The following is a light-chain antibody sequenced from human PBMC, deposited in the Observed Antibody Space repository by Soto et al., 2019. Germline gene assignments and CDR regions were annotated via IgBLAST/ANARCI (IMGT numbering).Light chain of an antibody. CDR2: GAS. CDR3: HQYDNPPLT. CDR1: QSVSSNY. V-gene: IGKV3-20*01. Sequence: ESVLTQSPGTLSLSPGERATLSCRASQSVSSNYLAWYQQKPGQAPRLLIYGASNRATGIPDRFSGGGSGTDFTLTISRLEPEDFALYYCHQYDNPPLTFGGGTKVDIK. J-gene: IGKJ4*01.